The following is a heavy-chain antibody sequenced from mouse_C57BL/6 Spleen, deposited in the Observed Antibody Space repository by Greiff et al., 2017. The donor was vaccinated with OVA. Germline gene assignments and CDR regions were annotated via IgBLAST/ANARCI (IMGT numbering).Heavy chain of an antibody. CDR3: ARPRGTGYYAMDY. CDR2: ISSGSSTI. D-gene: IGHD3-3*01. J-gene: IGHJ4*01. V-gene: IGHV5-17*01. CDR1: GFTFSDYG. Sequence: EVQLVESGGGLVKPGGSLKLSCAASGFTFSDYGMHWVRQAPEKGLEWVAYISSGSSTIYYAATVKGRFTISRDNAKNTLFLQMTSLRSEDTAMYYCARPRGTGYYAMDYWGQGTSVAVSS.